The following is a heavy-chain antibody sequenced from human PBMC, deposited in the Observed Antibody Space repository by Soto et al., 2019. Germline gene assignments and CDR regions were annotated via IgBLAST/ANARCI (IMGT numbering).Heavy chain of an antibody. CDR3: NRGFEYCGGTSCSYYHYGMDV. V-gene: IGHV3-49*04. Sequence: PGGSLRLSCTASGFSFGDFAMSWVRQAPGKGLGWVCFIRRKAYGGTRECAASGKGRFTISRDDPESIAYLQMDSLKTEDTGVYFCNRGFEYCGGTSCSYYHYGMDVWGQGTTVTVSS. CDR1: GFSFGDFA. J-gene: IGHJ6*02. CDR2: IRRKAYGGTR. D-gene: IGHD2-2*01.